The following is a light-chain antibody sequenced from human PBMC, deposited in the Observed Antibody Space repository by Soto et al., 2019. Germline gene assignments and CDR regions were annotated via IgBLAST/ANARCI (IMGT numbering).Light chain of an antibody. J-gene: IGKJ4*01. CDR3: QQYNSYPS. Sequence: IQMTQSPSTLSASVGDRVTITCRSSQSISSWVAWYQQKPGKAPKLLIYKASSLESGVPSRFSGSGSGTEFTLTISSLQPDDFATYYCQQYNSYPSFGGGTKVEIK. CDR2: KAS. CDR1: QSISSW. V-gene: IGKV1-5*03.